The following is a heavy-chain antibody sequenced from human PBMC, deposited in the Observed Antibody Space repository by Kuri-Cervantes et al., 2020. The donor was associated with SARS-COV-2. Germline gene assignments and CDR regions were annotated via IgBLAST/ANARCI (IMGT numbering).Heavy chain of an antibody. CDR1: GVSLNTDS. V-gene: IGHV4-34*01. CDR3: ARGHIGVIPSPILGLGPHYYYYHMDV. J-gene: IGHJ6*02. CDR2: INHSGGT. Sequence: GSLRLSCAVFGVSLNTDSWSWVLQSPGKGLQWIGEINHSGGTKYKPSLKGRVSITIDASKNQVSLKMTSVTAADAAVYYCARGHIGVIPSPILGLGPHYYYYHMDVWGQGTTVTVSS. D-gene: IGHD3-16*01.